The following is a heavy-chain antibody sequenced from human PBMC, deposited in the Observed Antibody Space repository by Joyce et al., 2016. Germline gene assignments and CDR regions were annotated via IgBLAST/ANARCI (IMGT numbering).Heavy chain of an antibody. CDR2: VNDRGRT. Sequence: QVQLQEWGAGLLKPSETLSLTCAVYGGSLSGYYWGWSRQAPGMGMEWIGEVNDRGRTNYNPSLKSRATTSMDTSKNQFSLRRTTVTAADTAVYFCARARRGIILARGEMGEYLQHWGRGTVVIVSS. CDR1: GGSLSGYY. V-gene: IGHV4-34*01. D-gene: IGHD3-10*01. J-gene: IGHJ1*01. CDR3: ARARRGIILARGEMGEYLQH.